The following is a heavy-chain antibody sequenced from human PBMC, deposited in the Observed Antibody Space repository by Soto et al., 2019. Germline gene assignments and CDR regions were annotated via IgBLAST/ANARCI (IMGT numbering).Heavy chain of an antibody. CDR3: AKGAVAGPPSLYYYCGMAV. V-gene: IGHV1-69*12. CDR2: IIPILGTV. J-gene: IGHJ6*02. Sequence: QVQLLQSGAEVKKPGSSVRVSCEASGGTFRTYAISWVRQAPGQGLEWMGEIIPILGTVNYAQKFKGRVTLTADDSTTTVYTGLKSPRYEDMAVYYCAKGAVAGPPSLYYYCGMAVWSQGTTVTVSS. D-gene: IGHD6-19*01. CDR1: GGTFRTYA.